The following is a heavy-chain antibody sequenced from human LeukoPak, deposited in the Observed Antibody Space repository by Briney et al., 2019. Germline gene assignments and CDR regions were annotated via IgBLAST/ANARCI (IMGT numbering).Heavy chain of an antibody. Sequence: VASVTVSCKASGYTFTVYYMHWVRQAPGQGLEWMGWINPNSGGTNYAQKFQGRVTMTRDTSISTAYMELSRLRSDDTAVYYCARESEAAGDYWGQGTLVTASS. CDR1: GYTFTVYY. J-gene: IGHJ4*02. V-gene: IGHV1-2*02. D-gene: IGHD6-25*01. CDR3: ARESEAAGDY. CDR2: INPNSGGT.